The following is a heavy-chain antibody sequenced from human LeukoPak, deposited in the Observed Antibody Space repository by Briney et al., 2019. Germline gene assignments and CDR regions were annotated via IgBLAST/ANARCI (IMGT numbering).Heavy chain of an antibody. D-gene: IGHD3-3*01. Sequence: GESLKISCKGSRYSFTSYWIGWVRQMPGKGLEWMGIIYPGDSDTRYSPSFQGQVTISADKSISTTYLQWSSLKASDTAMYYRARSRVYYDFWSGHSGMDVWDQGTTVTVSS. V-gene: IGHV5-51*01. CDR3: ARSRVYYDFWSGHSGMDV. CDR2: IYPGDSDT. J-gene: IGHJ6*02. CDR1: RYSFTSYW.